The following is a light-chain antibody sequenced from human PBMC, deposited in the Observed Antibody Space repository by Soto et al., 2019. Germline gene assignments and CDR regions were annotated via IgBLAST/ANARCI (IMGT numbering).Light chain of an antibody. Sequence: LTQPPSVSLAPGQTARITCGGNNIGTYSVHWYQQKPGQAPVMVVSDDSDRPSGIPERFSGSNSGNTATLTISRVEPGDEADYYCQVWNSRSDHLYVFGTGTKVTVL. CDR3: QVWNSRSDHLYV. J-gene: IGLJ1*01. V-gene: IGLV3-21*02. CDR1: NIGTYS. CDR2: DDS.